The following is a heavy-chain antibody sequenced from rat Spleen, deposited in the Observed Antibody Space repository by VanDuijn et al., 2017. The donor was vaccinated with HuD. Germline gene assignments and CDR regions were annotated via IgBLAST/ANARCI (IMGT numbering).Heavy chain of an antibody. CDR1: GFTFNYYW. Sequence: EVQLVESGGGLVQPGRSLKFSCAASGFTFNYYWMTWIRQAPGKGLEWVASITNASGRTYYPDSVKGRFTISRDTAQNTLYLQMDSLRSEDTATYYCATGPRILRLDWFAYWGQGTLVTVSS. V-gene: IGHV5-31*01. J-gene: IGHJ3*01. CDR2: ITNASGRT. D-gene: IGHD1-6*01. CDR3: ATGPRILRLDWFAY.